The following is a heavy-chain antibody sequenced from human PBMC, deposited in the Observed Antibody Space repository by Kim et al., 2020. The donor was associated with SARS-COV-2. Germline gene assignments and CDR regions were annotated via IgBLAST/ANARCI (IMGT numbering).Heavy chain of an antibody. CDR1: GGSISSSSYY. CDR2: IYYSGST. Sequence: SETLSLTCTVSGGSISSSSYYWGWIRQPPGKGLEWIGSIYYSGSTFYNPSLKSRVTISVDTSKNQFSLKLSSVTAADTAVYYCSRHGYSSSWYVRVWGQGSLVTVCS. J-gene: IGHJ4*02. D-gene: IGHD6-13*01. CDR3: SRHGYSSSWYVRV. V-gene: IGHV4-39*01.